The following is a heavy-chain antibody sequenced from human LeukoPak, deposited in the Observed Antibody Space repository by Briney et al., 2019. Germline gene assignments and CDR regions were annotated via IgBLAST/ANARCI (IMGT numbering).Heavy chain of an antibody. Sequence: SETLSLTCTVSGGSISSSSYYWGWIRQPPGKGLEWIGSIYYSGSTYYNPSLKSRVTISVDTSKNQFSLKLSSVTAADTAVYYCARGGSSRVLITHNWFDPWGQGTLVTVSS. CDR3: ARGGSSRVLITHNWFDP. CDR1: GGSISSSSYY. V-gene: IGHV4-39*07. J-gene: IGHJ5*02. CDR2: IYYSGST. D-gene: IGHD6-13*01.